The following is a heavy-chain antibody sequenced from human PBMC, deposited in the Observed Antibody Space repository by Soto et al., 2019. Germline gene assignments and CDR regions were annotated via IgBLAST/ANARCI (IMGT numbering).Heavy chain of an antibody. V-gene: IGHV4-39*01. CDR1: GGSISSSSYY. Sequence: SETLSLTCTVSGGSISSSSYYWGWIRQPPGKGLEWIGSIYYSGSTYYNPSLKSRVTISVDTSKNQFSLKLSSVAAADTAVYYCARRLPNGGGNFDYWGQGTLVTVSS. D-gene: IGHD4-17*01. CDR2: IYYSGST. J-gene: IGHJ4*02. CDR3: ARRLPNGGGNFDY.